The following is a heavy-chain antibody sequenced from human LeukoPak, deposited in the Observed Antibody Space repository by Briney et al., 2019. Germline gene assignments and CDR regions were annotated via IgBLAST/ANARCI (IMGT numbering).Heavy chain of an antibody. D-gene: IGHD2-2*01. J-gene: IGHJ5*02. CDR3: ATGGYCSSISCYGTRGFDP. CDR1: GGPISSYY. Sequence: PSETLSLTCTVSGGPISSYYWRWIRQPPGKGLEWIGYIHYSGSTNYKPSLKSRVIISVATSKNQISLKLNPVTAADTAVYYCATGGYCSSISCYGTRGFDPWGQGTLVTVSS. V-gene: IGHV4-59*01. CDR2: IHYSGST.